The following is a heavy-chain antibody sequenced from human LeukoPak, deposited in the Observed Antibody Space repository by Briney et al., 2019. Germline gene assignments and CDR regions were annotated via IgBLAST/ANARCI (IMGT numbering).Heavy chain of an antibody. CDR3: ARDLRGFGELWE. Sequence: GGSLRHSCAASGFTFSSHWMHWVRKAPGKGLVWVSRIKDDGSHTNYADSVKGRFTISRDNAKNTLSLQMNSLRAEDTAVYYCARDLRGFGELWEWGQGTLVTVSS. J-gene: IGHJ4*02. CDR2: IKDDGSHT. V-gene: IGHV3-74*01. D-gene: IGHD3-10*01. CDR1: GFTFSSHW.